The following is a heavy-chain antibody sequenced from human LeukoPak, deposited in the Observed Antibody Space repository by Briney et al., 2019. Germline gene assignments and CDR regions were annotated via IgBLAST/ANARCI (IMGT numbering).Heavy chain of an antibody. CDR2: IYYSGST. V-gene: IGHV4-39*01. D-gene: IGHD1-1*01. CDR1: GGSISSSGYY. Sequence: PSETLSLTCTVSGGSISSSGYYWGWIRQPPGKGLEYIGSIYYSGSTYYNPSLKSRVTISVDTSNNQFSLNLNSVTAADTAVYYCTRLSTLRGVDVWGQGTTVIVSS. CDR3: TRLSTLRGVDV. J-gene: IGHJ6*02.